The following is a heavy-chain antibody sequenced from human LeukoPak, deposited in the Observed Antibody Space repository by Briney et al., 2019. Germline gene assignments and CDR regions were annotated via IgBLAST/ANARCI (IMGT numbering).Heavy chain of an antibody. D-gene: IGHD2-2*01. J-gene: IGHJ4*02. V-gene: IGHV3-21*04. CDR3: ARDRFITKGYCSSTSCHVPGY. CDR2: ISSSSSYI. CDR1: GFTFSSYS. Sequence: GGSLRLSCAASGFTFSSYSMNWVRQAPGKGLEWVSSISSSSSYIYYADSVKGRFTISRDNAKNSLYLQMNSLRSDDTAVYYCARDRFITKGYCSSTSCHVPGYWGQGTLVTVSS.